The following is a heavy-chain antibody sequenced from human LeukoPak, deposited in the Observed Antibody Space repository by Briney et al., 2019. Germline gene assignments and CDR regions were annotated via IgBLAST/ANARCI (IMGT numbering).Heavy chain of an antibody. CDR2: IYTSGST. CDR1: GGSISSYY. V-gene: IGHV4-4*07. Sequence: PSETLSLTCTVSGGSISSYYWSWIRQPAGKGLEWIGRIYTSGSTYYNPSLKSRVTISVDTSKNQFSLKLSSVTAADTAVYYCARHIAAAGKHWFDPWGQGTLVTVSS. D-gene: IGHD6-13*01. J-gene: IGHJ5*02. CDR3: ARHIAAAGKHWFDP.